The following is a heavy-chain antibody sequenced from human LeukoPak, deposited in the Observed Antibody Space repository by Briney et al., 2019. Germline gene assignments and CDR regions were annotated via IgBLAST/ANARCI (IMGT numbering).Heavy chain of an antibody. J-gene: IGHJ4*02. CDR3: ARDFAGDRDY. V-gene: IGHV3-74*01. CDR2: INPNGKIT. CDR1: GFTFTNAW. Sequence: GGSLRLSCAASGFTFTNAWMHWVRQVPGKGLVWVARINPNGKITTYTDSVKGRFTISRDNAKNTLYLQMNSLSAEDTAVYYCARDFAGDRDYWGQGTLVTVSS. D-gene: IGHD4-17*01.